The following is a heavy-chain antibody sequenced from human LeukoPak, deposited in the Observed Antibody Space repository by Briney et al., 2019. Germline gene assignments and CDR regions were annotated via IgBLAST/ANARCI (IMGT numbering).Heavy chain of an antibody. J-gene: IGHJ1*01. CDR1: GYTFTGAY. V-gene: IGHV1-2*02. CDR2: INIYSGGA. D-gene: IGHD2-2*01. Sequence: ASVKISCEGFGYTFTGAYMHRVRQAPGQGLEWMGWINIYSGGANYAQKFQGRVTVTRDTSISTAYMELSSLRSDDTAVYYRARGVAQCSSTTCFGFAEYFQHWGQGTLVTVSS. CDR3: ARGVAQCSSTTCFGFAEYFQH.